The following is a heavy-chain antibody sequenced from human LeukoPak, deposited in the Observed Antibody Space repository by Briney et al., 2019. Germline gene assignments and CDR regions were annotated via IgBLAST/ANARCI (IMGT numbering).Heavy chain of an antibody. CDR1: GFTVSSNY. Sequence: GGSLRLSCAASGFTVSSNYMSWVRQAPGKGLEWVSIIYSGGITFYADSVKGRFTISRDNSKNTLYLQMNSLRADDAAVYYCARGKTTPFDYWGQGTLVTVSS. D-gene: IGHD4-17*01. J-gene: IGHJ4*02. CDR2: IYSGGIT. CDR3: ARGKTTPFDY. V-gene: IGHV3-66*02.